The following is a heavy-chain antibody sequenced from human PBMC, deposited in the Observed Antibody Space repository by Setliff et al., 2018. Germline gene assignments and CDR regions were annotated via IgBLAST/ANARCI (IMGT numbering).Heavy chain of an antibody. CDR3: ARSINGYQQRYDI. D-gene: IGHD3-22*01. CDR2: SRYAENYQ. J-gene: IGHJ4*02. V-gene: IGHV3-30-3*01. Sequence: PGGSLRLSCAASGFAFGDYFMSWIREAPGKGLEWVAVSRYAENYQYSADSVKGRFTISRDNAKSSLYLLMKSVRVDDTAVYYCARSINGYQQRYDIWGQGALVTVSS. CDR1: GFAFGDYF.